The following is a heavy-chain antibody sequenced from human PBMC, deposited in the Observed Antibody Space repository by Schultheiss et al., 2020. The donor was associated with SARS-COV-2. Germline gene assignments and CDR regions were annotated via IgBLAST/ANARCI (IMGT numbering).Heavy chain of an antibody. Sequence: SETLSLTCTVSGGSISSSSYYWGWIRQPPGKGLEWIGSIYYSGSTYYNPSLKSRVTISVDTSKNQFSLKLSSVTAADTAVYYCARHGLTGTTLLSFPYYYYGMDVWGQGTTVTVSS. CDR1: GGSISSSSYY. V-gene: IGHV4-39*01. D-gene: IGHD1-7*01. CDR2: IYYSGST. J-gene: IGHJ6*02. CDR3: ARHGLTGTTLLSFPYYYYGMDV.